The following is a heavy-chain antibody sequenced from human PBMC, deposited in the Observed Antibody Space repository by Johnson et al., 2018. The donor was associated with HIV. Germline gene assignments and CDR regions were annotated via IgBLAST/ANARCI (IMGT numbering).Heavy chain of an antibody. CDR3: ASGRCSDGNNPTGAFDI. V-gene: IGHV3-30*04. Sequence: QVQLVESGGGVVQPGRSLRLSCAASGFTFSSYAMHWVRQAPGKGLEWVAVISYDGSNKYYADSVKGRFTISRDNSKNTLYLQMNSLRAEDTAVYYCASGRCSDGNNPTGAFDIWGQGTMVTVSS. J-gene: IGHJ3*02. CDR1: GFTFSSYA. CDR2: ISYDGSNK. D-gene: IGHD5-24*01.